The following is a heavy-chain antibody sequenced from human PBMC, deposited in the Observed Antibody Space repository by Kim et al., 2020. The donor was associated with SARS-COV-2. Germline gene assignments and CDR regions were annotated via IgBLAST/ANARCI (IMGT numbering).Heavy chain of an antibody. CDR2: IRRKAYGGTA. CDR1: GFTLGDYA. D-gene: IGHD2-15*01. J-gene: IGHJ6*03. CDR3: TRIPRIGPDRRYHYMDV. V-gene: IGHV3-49*04. Sequence: PGGSLRLSCTASGFTLGDYAVSWVRQAPGRGLEWVGVIRRKAYGGTAEYGPSVKGRFTISRDDSKSIAYLQMNSLKTEDTAVYSCTRIPRIGPDRRYHYMDVWGQGTTVTVSS.